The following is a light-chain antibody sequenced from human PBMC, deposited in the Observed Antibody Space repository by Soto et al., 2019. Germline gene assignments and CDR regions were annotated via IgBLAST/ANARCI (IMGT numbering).Light chain of an antibody. Sequence: EIVLTQSPSTLSLSPGERATLSCRASQSVSSYLAWYQQKPGQAPRLLIYDASNRATGIPARFSGSGSGTEFTLTISSLQSEDFAVYYCQQYNNWPPSIIFGQRTRLEIK. CDR2: DAS. CDR1: QSVSSY. J-gene: IGKJ5*01. V-gene: IGKV3-11*01. CDR3: QQYNNWPPSII.